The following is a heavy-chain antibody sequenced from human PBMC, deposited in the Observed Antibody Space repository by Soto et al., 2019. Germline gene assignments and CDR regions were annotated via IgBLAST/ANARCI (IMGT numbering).Heavy chain of an antibody. CDR3: ASSGGSYHPFDY. D-gene: IGHD2-15*01. V-gene: IGHV4-30-4*01. Sequence: SETLSLTCTVSGGSISSGDYYWSWIRQPPGKGLEWIGYIYYSGSTYYNPSLKSRVTISVDTSKNQFSLKLSSVTAADTAAYYCASSGGSYHPFDYWGQGTLVTVSS. CDR2: IYYSGST. J-gene: IGHJ4*02. CDR1: GGSISSGDYY.